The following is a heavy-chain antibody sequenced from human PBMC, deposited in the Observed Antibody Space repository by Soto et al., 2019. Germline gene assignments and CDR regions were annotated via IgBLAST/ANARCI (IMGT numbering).Heavy chain of an antibody. CDR3: ARDPAPPAGYSSGWSAGY. D-gene: IGHD6-19*01. V-gene: IGHV3-21*01. CDR1: GFTFSSYS. Sequence: GFTFSSYSMNWVRQAPGKGLEWVSSISSSSSYIYYADSVKGRFTISRDNAKNSLYLQMNSLRAEDTAVYYCARDPAPPAGYSSGWSAGYWGQGTLVTVSS. CDR2: ISSSSSYI. J-gene: IGHJ4*02.